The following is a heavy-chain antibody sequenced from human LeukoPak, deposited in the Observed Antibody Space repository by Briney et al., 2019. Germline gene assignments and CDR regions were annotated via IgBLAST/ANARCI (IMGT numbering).Heavy chain of an antibody. J-gene: IGHJ4*02. V-gene: IGHV3-7*01. D-gene: IGHD3-16*01. Sequence: GGSLRLSCAASGFTFSSYWMSWVRQAPGKGLEWVANIKQDGSEKYYVDSVKGRFTISRGNAKNSLYLQMNSLRAEDTAVYYCARDQGVFYDYIWGSPYYFDYWGQGTLVTVSS. CDR3: ARDQGVFYDYIWGSPYYFDY. CDR2: IKQDGSEK. CDR1: GFTFSSYW.